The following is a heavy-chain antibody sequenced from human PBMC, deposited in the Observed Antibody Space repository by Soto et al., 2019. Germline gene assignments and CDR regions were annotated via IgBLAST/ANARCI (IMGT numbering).Heavy chain of an antibody. CDR1: GFTVRTYG. CDR3: AKGELDGEWFDP. CDR2: ISGSGGST. D-gene: IGHD1-1*01. V-gene: IGHV3-23*01. Sequence: GGSLRLSCAASGFTVRTYGMSWVRQAPGKGLEWVSGISGSGGSTYYADSVKGRFTISRDSSKNTLYLQMGSLRADDTAVYYCAKGELDGEWFDPWGQGTLVTVSS. J-gene: IGHJ5*02.